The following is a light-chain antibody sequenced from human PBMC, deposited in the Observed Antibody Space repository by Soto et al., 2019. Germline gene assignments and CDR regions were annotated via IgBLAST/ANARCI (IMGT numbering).Light chain of an antibody. CDR3: QQYNDWPPT. J-gene: IGKJ1*01. Sequence: EIVMTQSPATLSVSPGERATLSCSASQGVSSSSLAWYQQKPGQAPRLLIFGASTRAAEIPARFSGSGSGKEFTLTISSLQSEDFAVYCYQQYNDWPPTFDQGTKMDIK. CDR2: GAS. V-gene: IGKV3-15*01. CDR1: QGVSSS.